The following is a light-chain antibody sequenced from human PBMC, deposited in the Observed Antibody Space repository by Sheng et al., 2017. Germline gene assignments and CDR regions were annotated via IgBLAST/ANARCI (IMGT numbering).Light chain of an antibody. CDR1: SSNIGAGYD. V-gene: IGLV1-40*01. CDR2: GNS. Sequence: QSVLTQPPSVSGAPGQRVTISCTGSSSNIGAGYDVHWYQQLPGTAPKLLIFGNSNRLSGVPDRFSGSKSGTSASLAITGLQAEDEADYYCQSYDSSLSGVFGGGTNLTVL. CDR3: QSYDSSLSGV. J-gene: IGLJ3*02.